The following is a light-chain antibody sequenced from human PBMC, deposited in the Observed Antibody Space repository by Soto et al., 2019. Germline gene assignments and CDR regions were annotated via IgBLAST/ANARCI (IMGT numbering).Light chain of an antibody. V-gene: IGLV2-11*01. CDR1: SGDIGGYNY. CDR3: NSYSGSSNFVV. J-gene: IGLJ2*01. Sequence: QSVLTQPRSVSGSPGQSVTISCTGASGDIGGYNYVSWYQHHPGKAPKLIIFDVNKRPSGVPDRFSGSKSGNTASLTISGLQPEDEADYYCNSYSGSSNFVVFGGGTKLTVL. CDR2: DVN.